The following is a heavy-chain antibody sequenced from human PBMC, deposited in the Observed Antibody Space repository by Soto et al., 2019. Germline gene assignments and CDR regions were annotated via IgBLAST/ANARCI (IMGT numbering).Heavy chain of an antibody. V-gene: IGHV4-59*01. CDR1: GGSISSYY. D-gene: IGHD5-18*01. J-gene: IGHJ4*02. Sequence: XATLWLTCTVSGGSISSYYWSWIRQPPGKGLEWIGYIYYSGSTNYNPSLKSRVTISVDTSKNQFSLKLTSVTAADTAVYYCARGDTYFDYWGQGTLVTVSS. CDR3: ARGDTYFDY. CDR2: IYYSGST.